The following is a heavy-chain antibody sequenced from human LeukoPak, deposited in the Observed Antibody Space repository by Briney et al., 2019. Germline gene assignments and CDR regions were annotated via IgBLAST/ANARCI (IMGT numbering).Heavy chain of an antibody. CDR3: AKVPKLGYCSSTSCRNYYFDY. CDR1: GFTFSSYA. Sequence: GGSLRLSCAASGFTFSSYAMSWVRQAPGKGLEWVSAISGSGGSTYYADSVKGRFTISRDNSKDTLYLQMNSLRAEDTAVYYCAKVPKLGYCSSTSCRNYYFDYWGQGTLVTVSS. J-gene: IGHJ4*02. D-gene: IGHD2-2*01. CDR2: ISGSGGST. V-gene: IGHV3-23*01.